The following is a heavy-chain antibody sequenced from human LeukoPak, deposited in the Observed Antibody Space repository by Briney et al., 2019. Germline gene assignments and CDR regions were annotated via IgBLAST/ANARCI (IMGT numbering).Heavy chain of an antibody. Sequence: PGGSLRLSCAASGFTFSSYEMNWVRQAPGKGLEWISYITYTSGTIYHADSVKGRFTISRDNAKNSLYLQMNSLRAEDTAVYYCARDRGSGWYTDYWGQGTLVTVSS. CDR3: ARDRGSGWYTDY. CDR1: GFTFSSYE. CDR2: ITYTSGTI. V-gene: IGHV3-48*03. J-gene: IGHJ4*02. D-gene: IGHD6-19*01.